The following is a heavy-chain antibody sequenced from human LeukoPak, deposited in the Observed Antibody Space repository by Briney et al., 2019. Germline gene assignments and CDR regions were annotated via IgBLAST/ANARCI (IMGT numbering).Heavy chain of an antibody. J-gene: IGHJ3*02. CDR3: ARGMDAFDI. CDR1: GFTFSSYA. V-gene: IGHV3-30-3*01. Sequence: GRSLRLSCAASGFTFSSYAMHWVRQAPGKGLEWAAVISYDGSNKYYADSVKGRFTISRDNSKNTLYLQMNSLRAEDTAVYYCARGMDAFDIWGQGTMVTVSS. CDR2: ISYDGSNK.